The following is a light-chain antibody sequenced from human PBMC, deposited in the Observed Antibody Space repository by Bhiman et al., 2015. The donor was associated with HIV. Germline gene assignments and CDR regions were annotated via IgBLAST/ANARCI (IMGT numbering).Light chain of an antibody. V-gene: IGLV1-47*01. CDR3: NSRDTSGNHWV. CDR2: RNN. Sequence: QPVLTQPPSASGTPGQRVTISCSGSSSNIGSNYVYWYQQLPGTTPKLLIYRNNQRPSGVPDRFSGSKSGTSASLAISGLRSEDEADYYCNSRDTSGNHWVFGGGTKLTVL. J-gene: IGLJ3*02. CDR1: SSNIGSNY.